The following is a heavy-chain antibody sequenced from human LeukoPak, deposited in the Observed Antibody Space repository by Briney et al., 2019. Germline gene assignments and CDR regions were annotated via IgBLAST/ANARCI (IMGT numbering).Heavy chain of an antibody. J-gene: IGHJ4*02. CDR3: AKDRAPFYYDSSGYVDY. CDR2: ISGSGGST. Sequence: PGGSLRLSCAASGFTFSSYAMSWVRQAPGKGLEWVSAISGSGGSTYYADSVKGRFTISRDNSKNTLYLQMNSLRAEDTAVYYCAKDRAPFYYDSSGYVDYWGQGTLVTVSS. V-gene: IGHV3-23*01. CDR1: GFTFSSYA. D-gene: IGHD3-22*01.